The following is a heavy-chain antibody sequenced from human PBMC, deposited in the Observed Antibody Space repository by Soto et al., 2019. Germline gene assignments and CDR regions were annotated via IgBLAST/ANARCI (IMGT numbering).Heavy chain of an antibody. CDR2: ISYDGSNK. V-gene: IGHV3-30*18. D-gene: IGHD1-1*01. CDR3: AKGLEADGFYGMDV. Sequence: QVHLVESEGGEVQPGRSLRLSCAASGFTFSSYGMHWVRQAPGKGLEWVAVISYDGSNKYYADSVKGRFTISRDDSKNTLSLQMNSLRAEDTAMYYCAKGLEADGFYGMDVWGQGTTVTVSS. CDR1: GFTFSSYG. J-gene: IGHJ6*02.